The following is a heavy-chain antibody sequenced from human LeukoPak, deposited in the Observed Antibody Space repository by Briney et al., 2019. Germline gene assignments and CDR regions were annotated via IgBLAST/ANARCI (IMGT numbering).Heavy chain of an antibody. V-gene: IGHV4-59*01. CDR1: GDSISSFY. Sequence: SETLSLTCTVSGDSISSFYWSWIRQPPGKGLEWIGYIYYSGSTNYNPSLKSRVTISVDTPKSQFSLKLSSVTAADTAVYYCAGDGYSAHDGLWGQGTLVTVSS. J-gene: IGHJ4*02. D-gene: IGHD5-12*01. CDR2: IYYSGST. CDR3: AGDGYSAHDGL.